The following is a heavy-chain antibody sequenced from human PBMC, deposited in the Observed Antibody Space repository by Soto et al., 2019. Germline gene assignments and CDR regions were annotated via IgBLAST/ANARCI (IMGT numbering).Heavy chain of an antibody. CDR3: ARGGITMVRGVITNYYYYYGMDV. V-gene: IGHV4-34*01. J-gene: IGHJ6*02. Sequence: SETLSLTCAVYGGSFSGYYWSWIRQPPGKGLEWIGEINHSGSTNYNPSLKSRVTISVDTSKNQFSLKLSSVTAADTAVYYCARGGITMVRGVITNYYYYYGMDVWGQGTTVTVSS. CDR2: INHSGST. CDR1: GGSFSGYY. D-gene: IGHD3-10*01.